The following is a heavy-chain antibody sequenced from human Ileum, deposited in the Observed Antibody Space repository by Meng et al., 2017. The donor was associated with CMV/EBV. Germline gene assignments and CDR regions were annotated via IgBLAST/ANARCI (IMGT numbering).Heavy chain of an antibody. Sequence: GESLKISCAASGFTFSSYAMHWVRQAPGKGLEWVAVISYDGSNKYYADSVKGRFTISRDNSKNTLYLQMNSLRAEDTAVYYCARGEFGFGELLRSSFDYWGQGTLVTVSS. CDR1: GFTFSSYA. CDR2: ISYDGSNK. CDR3: ARGEFGFGELLRSSFDY. J-gene: IGHJ4*02. V-gene: IGHV3-30*04. D-gene: IGHD3-10*01.